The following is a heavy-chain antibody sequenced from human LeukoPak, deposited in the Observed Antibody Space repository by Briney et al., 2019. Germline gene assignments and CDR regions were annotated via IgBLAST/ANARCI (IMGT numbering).Heavy chain of an antibody. CDR3: AGAKGFVWGSYRPLGAFDI. V-gene: IGHV4-34*01. J-gene: IGHJ3*02. CDR1: GGSFSGYY. Sequence: PSETLSLTCAVYGGSFSGYYWSWIRQPPGKGLEWTGEINHSGSTNYNPSLKSRVTISVDTSKNQFSLKLSSLTAADTAVYYCAGAKGFVWGSYRPLGAFDIWGQGTMVTVSS. CDR2: INHSGST. D-gene: IGHD3-16*02.